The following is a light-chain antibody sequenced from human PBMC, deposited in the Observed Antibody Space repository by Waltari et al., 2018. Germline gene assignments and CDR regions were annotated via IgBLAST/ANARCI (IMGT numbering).Light chain of an antibody. J-gene: IGKJ3*01. CDR1: QRINDL. CDR3: QQCNTFSFN. V-gene: IGKV1-5*03. CDR2: RAS. Sequence: DVQMTQSPSSLSASVGDRITMTCRASQRINDLLAWYQQKPGKAPRLLIQRASILESGVPSRFSGSGSGTEFTLTINGLQPDDFGTYYCQQCNTFSFNFGPGTTV.